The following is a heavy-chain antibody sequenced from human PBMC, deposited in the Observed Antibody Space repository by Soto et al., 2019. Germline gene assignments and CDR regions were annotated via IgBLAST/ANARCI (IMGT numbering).Heavy chain of an antibody. J-gene: IGHJ6*02. D-gene: IGHD2-2*01. CDR2: IGESGTPT. V-gene: IGHV3-23*01. CDR1: GFTFSSYA. CDR3: ARYIPGVRYYGMDV. Sequence: EVQLLESGGGLVQPGGSLRLSCAASGFTFSSYAMKWVRQAPGKGLEWVSLIGESGTPTYYADSVKGRFTISRDNSGXXXXXXXXSLRAEDTAVYYCARYIPGVRYYGMDVWGQGTTVTVSS.